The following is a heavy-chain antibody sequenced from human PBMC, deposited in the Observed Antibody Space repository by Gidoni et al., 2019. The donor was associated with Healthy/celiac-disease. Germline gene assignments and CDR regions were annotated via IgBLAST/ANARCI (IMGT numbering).Heavy chain of an antibody. Sequence: QLQLQEAGPGLVKPSETLSPTCTVSGGSISSSSDYWGWIRQPPGKGLEWIGSIYYRGSTYYNPSLKSRVTISVDTSKNQFSLKLSSVTAADTAVYYCARRIIAAAANFDYWGQGTLVTVSS. CDR3: ARRIIAAAANFDY. CDR1: GGSISSSSDY. D-gene: IGHD6-13*01. CDR2: IYYRGST. V-gene: IGHV4-39*01. J-gene: IGHJ4*02.